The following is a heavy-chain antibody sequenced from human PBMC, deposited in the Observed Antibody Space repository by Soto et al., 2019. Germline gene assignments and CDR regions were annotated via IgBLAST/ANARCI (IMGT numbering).Heavy chain of an antibody. CDR2: IGSSSSAI. Sequence: EVQLVESGGGLVHPGGSLRLSCAASGFMFSDYIMNWVRQAPGKGLEWISYIGSSSSAIDYADSVKGRFTISRDNAKNSLYLQMYSRRDEDTAVYYCARDRGRGGYYYYAMDVWGQGTTVTVSS. CDR3: ARDRGRGGYYYYAMDV. D-gene: IGHD3-10*01. CDR1: GFMFSDYI. J-gene: IGHJ6*01. V-gene: IGHV3-48*02.